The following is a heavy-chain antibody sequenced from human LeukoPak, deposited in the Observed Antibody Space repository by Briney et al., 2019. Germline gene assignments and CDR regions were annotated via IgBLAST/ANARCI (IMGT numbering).Heavy chain of an antibody. V-gene: IGHV4-39*01. J-gene: IGHJ5*02. CDR1: GGSISSSSYF. D-gene: IGHD3-10*01. CDR2: IYYSGTT. CDR3: ASAAYGSGSYFGP. Sequence: SETLSLTCTVSGGSISSSSYFWGWIRQPPGKGLEWIGSIYYSGTTYYNPSLKSRVTISVDTSKNQFSLKLSSVTAADTAVYYCASAAYGSGSYFGPWGQGTLVTVSS.